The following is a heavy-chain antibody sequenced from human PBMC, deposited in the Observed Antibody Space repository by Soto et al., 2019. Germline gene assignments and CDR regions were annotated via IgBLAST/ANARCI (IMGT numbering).Heavy chain of an antibody. CDR1: GFIFTSYS. J-gene: IGHJ1*01. Sequence: NPVGSLRLSCAASGFIFTSYSMVWVRLAPGKGLEWVASISSGSDSIFYADSVKGRFTVSRDNAKKSLFLQMNNLRAEDTAVYFCARDRSADRFVQYFQHWCQGTQVTVSS. CDR3: ARDRSADRFVQYFQH. D-gene: IGHD6-19*01. V-gene: IGHV3-21*01. CDR2: ISSGSDSI.